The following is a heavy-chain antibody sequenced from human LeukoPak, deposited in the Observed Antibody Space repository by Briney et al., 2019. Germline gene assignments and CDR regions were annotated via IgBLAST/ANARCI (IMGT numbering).Heavy chain of an antibody. CDR2: INIGGTNT. Sequence: PGGSLRLSCAASGFTFNDYYMSWIRQAPGKGLEWLSYINIGGTNTHYADSVKGRFTISRDNAKRSLYLEMNNLRAEDTAVYYCATDGAGFDTWGQGVLVTVSS. V-gene: IGHV3-11*01. J-gene: IGHJ5*02. CDR1: GFTFNDYY. CDR3: ATDGAGFDT.